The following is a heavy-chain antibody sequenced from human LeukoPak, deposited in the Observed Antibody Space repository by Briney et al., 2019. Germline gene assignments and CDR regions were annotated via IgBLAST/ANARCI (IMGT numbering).Heavy chain of an antibody. Sequence: GASVKVSCKASGGTFSSYAISWVRQAPGQGLEWMGRIIPILGIANYAQKFQGRVTITADESTSTAYMELSSLRSEDTAVYYCARQVGSIAAAGYFDYWGQGTLVTVSS. CDR3: ARQVGSIAAAGYFDY. V-gene: IGHV1-69*04. CDR2: IIPILGIA. J-gene: IGHJ4*02. D-gene: IGHD6-13*01. CDR1: GGTFSSYA.